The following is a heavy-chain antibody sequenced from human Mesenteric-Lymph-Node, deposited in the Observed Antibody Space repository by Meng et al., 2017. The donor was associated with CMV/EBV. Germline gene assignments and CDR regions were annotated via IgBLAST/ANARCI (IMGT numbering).Heavy chain of an antibody. CDR1: GFTFSDYS. CDR2: IYADSSYI. CDR3: VRWIFGTAGWFDP. Sequence: GGSLRLSCAASGFTFSDYSMTWVRQAPGQGLEWVASIYADSSYIYYADSLKGRFTISRDNAGNSLFLQINSLRVDDTAVYYCVRWIFGTAGWFDPWGQGTLVTVSS. D-gene: IGHD3-3*01. J-gene: IGHJ5*02. V-gene: IGHV3-21*01.